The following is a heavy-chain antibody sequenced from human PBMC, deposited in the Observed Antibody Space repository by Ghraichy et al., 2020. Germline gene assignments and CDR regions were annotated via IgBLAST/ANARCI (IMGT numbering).Heavy chain of an antibody. V-gene: IGHV1-69*04. CDR1: GGTFSSYA. J-gene: IGHJ6*02. CDR2: IIPILGIA. Sequence: SVKVSCKASGGTFSSYAISWVRQAPGQGLEWMGRIIPILGIANYAQKFQGRVTITADKSTSTAYMELSSLRSEDTAVYYCARDLRLVYYDSSGYPTYYYYGMDVWGQGTTVTVSS. D-gene: IGHD3-22*01. CDR3: ARDLRLVYYDSSGYPTYYYYGMDV.